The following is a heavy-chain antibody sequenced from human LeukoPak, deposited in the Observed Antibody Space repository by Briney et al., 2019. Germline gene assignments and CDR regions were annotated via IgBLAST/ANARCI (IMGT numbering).Heavy chain of an antibody. CDR1: GYTFTSYA. J-gene: IGHJ6*03. CDR3: ARDAVAAVGFLDYYYYMDV. Sequence: ASVKVSCKASGYTFTSYAISWVRQAPGQGLEWRGGGIPIFGTANYAQKLQGRVPITADESTSTASMELRSLSCEDTAVYYCARDAVAAVGFLDYYYYMDVWGKGTTVTISS. CDR2: GIPIFGTA. V-gene: IGHV1-69*13. D-gene: IGHD6-13*01.